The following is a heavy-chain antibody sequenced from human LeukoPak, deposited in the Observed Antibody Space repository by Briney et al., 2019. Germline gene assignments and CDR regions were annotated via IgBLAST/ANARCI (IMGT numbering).Heavy chain of an antibody. CDR3: ARGTDPWV. D-gene: IGHD1-14*01. V-gene: IGHV4-59*01. Sequence: PSETLSLTCAVYGGSFSDYYWSWIRQPPGKGLEWIGYIYYSGSTNYNPSLKSRVTISVDTSKNQFSLKLSSVTAADTAVYYCARGTDPWVWGQGTLVTVSS. CDR2: IYYSGST. CDR1: GGSFSDYY. J-gene: IGHJ4*02.